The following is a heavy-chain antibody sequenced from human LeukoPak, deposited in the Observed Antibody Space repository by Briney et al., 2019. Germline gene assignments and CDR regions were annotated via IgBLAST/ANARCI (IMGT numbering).Heavy chain of an antibody. CDR3: ARDLT. CDR2: ISYSGST. Sequence: SETLSLTCTVSGGSVSRDNYSWSWIRQPPGRGLEWIGYISYSGSTNYNPSLKSRVTISVDTSKNQFSLKLSSVTAADTAIYYCARDLTWGQGTLVTVSS. J-gene: IGHJ5*02. CDR1: GGSVSRDNYS. V-gene: IGHV4-61*01.